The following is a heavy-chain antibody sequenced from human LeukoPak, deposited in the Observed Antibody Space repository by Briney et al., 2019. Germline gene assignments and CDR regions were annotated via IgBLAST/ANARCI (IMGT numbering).Heavy chain of an antibody. CDR2: IIPILGIA. J-gene: IGHJ5*02. V-gene: IGHV1-69*04. CDR3: ARTIAAAGPNWFDP. CDR1: GGTFSSYA. D-gene: IGHD6-13*01. Sequence: GASVKVSCKASGGTFSSYAISWVRQAPGQGLEWMGRIIPILGIANYAQKFQGRVTITADKSTSTAYMELSSLRSEDTAVYSCARTIAAAGPNWFDPWGQGTLVTVSS.